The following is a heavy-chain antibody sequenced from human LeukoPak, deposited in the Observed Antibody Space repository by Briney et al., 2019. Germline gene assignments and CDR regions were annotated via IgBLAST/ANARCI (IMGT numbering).Heavy chain of an antibody. V-gene: IGHV3-21*01. D-gene: IGHD6-19*01. CDR1: GFTFSSYS. J-gene: IGHJ4*02. CDR2: ISSSSSYI. Sequence: GGSLRPSCAASGFTFSSYSMNWVRQAPGKGLEWVSSISSSSSYIYYADSVKGRFTISRDNAKNSLYLQMNSLRAEDTAVYYCARSGYSSGWYPAHFDYWGQGTLVTVSS. CDR3: ARSGYSSGWYPAHFDY.